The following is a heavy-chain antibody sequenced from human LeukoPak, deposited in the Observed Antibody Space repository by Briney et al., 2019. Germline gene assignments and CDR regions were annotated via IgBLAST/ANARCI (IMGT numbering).Heavy chain of an antibody. CDR1: GGSFSSSSYS. CDR2: VYYSGST. Sequence: SETLSLTCTVSGGSFSSSSYSWGWIRQPPGKGLESIGGVYYSGSTYYNPSLKSRVTISVDTSKNQFSMKLSSVTAADTAVYYCARTYGDFLYYYYYMDVWGKGTTVTVSS. D-gene: IGHD4-17*01. CDR3: ARTYGDFLYYYYYMDV. J-gene: IGHJ6*03. V-gene: IGHV4-39*07.